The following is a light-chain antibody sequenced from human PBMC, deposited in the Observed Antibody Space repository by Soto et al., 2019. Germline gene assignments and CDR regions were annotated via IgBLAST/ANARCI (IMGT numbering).Light chain of an antibody. CDR3: QHYNSFSRT. CDR1: DTIAPG. Sequence: DIQMTQSPSTLSASVGDRVAITCRASDTIAPGMAWYQQKPGKAPKLLIYKAANLADEVPSRFAGSGSGTDFTLAIARLQPDDFATYYCQHYNSFSRTFGQGTKVEV. V-gene: IGKV1-5*03. J-gene: IGKJ1*01. CDR2: KAA.